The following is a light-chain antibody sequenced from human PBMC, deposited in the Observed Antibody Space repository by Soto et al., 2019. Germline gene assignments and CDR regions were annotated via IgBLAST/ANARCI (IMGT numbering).Light chain of an antibody. CDR3: HQVYTYPRT. V-gene: IGKV1-6*01. J-gene: IGKJ1*01. Sequence: AIQMTQAPSSLSASIGDRVTITCRASQSVRSYLAWFQQRPVKAPKLLIFGASTLQNGVPARFSGGGFGTEFTLTITSLQPEDFATYYCHQVYTYPRTFGQGTKVDIK. CDR1: QSVRSY. CDR2: GAS.